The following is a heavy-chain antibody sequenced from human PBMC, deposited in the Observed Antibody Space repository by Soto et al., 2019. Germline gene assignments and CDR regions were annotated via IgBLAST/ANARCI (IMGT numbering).Heavy chain of an antibody. CDR2: IQYSGNT. CDR1: GDSITSYH. Sequence: SETLSLTCTVSGDSITSYHWTWIRQPPGKGLEWIGYIQYSGNTNYNPSLKSRVTMSLDMSKKQFSLKLNSVTAADTAVYYCTRGWGYFDYWGQGTLVTVS. J-gene: IGHJ4*02. D-gene: IGHD3-16*01. CDR3: TRGWGYFDY. V-gene: IGHV4-59*01.